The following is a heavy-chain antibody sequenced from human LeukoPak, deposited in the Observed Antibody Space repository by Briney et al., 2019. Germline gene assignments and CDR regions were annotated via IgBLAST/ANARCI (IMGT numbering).Heavy chain of an antibody. CDR1: GYTFTRYY. Sequence: ASVKVSCKASGYTFTRYYMHWVRQAPGQGLEWMGWINPNSGGTNYAQKFQGRVTMTRDTSISTACMELSRLRSDDTAVYYCARGMVRGVHAMDVWGQGTTVTVSS. CDR3: ARGMVRGVHAMDV. D-gene: IGHD3-10*01. V-gene: IGHV1-2*02. CDR2: INPNSGGT. J-gene: IGHJ6*02.